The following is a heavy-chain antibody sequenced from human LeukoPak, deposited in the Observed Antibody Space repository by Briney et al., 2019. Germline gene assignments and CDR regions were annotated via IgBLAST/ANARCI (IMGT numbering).Heavy chain of an antibody. CDR3: ARGFDYSRYYGMDV. CDR2: INHSGST. D-gene: IGHD4-11*01. Sequence: PSETLSLTCAVYGGPFSEYYWSWIRQPQGKGLEWMGEINHSGSTNYNPSLKSRGTILLDKSKNQFSLKLSSVTAADTTVYYCARGFDYSRYYGMDVWGQGTTVTVSS. J-gene: IGHJ6*02. V-gene: IGHV4-34*01. CDR1: GGPFSEYY.